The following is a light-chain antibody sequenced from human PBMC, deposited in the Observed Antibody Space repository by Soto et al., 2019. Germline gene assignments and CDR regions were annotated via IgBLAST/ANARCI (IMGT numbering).Light chain of an antibody. CDR2: GAS. J-gene: IGKJ1*01. Sequence: EIVLTQSPATLSLSPGERATLSCRASQSVSSNLAWYQQKPGQAPRLLIYGASNRATGIPARFSGSGSGTEFTLTISRLQSEDFAVYYCQQYNNWPPWTFGQGTKVDI. CDR3: QQYNNWPPWT. V-gene: IGKV3-15*01. CDR1: QSVSSN.